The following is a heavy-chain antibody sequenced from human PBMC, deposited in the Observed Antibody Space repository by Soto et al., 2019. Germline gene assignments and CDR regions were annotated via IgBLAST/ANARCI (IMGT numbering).Heavy chain of an antibody. V-gene: IGHV1-8*01. J-gene: IGHJ6*02. CDR3: ARFRRLDGMDV. CDR2: MNPNSGNT. Sequence: ASVKVSCKASGYTFTSYDINWVRQATGQGLEWMGWMNPNSGNTGYAQKFQGRVTMTRNTSIITAYLELCSLRSEDTAVYSCARFRRLDGMDVWGQGXTVTVYS. CDR1: GYTFTSYD.